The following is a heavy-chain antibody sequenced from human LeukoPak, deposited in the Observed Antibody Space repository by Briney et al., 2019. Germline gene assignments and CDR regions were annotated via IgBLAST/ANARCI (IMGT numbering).Heavy chain of an antibody. CDR2: ISPNGGST. D-gene: IGHD1-1*01. CDR3: VPKGNEGY. Sequence: GGSLRLSCSASGFTFSAYAMHWVRQAPGKALEYVSAISPNGGSTYYADSVKGRFTISRDNSKNTLYLQMSSLRVEDTAVYYCVPKGNEGYWGQGTLVTVSS. J-gene: IGHJ4*02. V-gene: IGHV3-64D*06. CDR1: GFTFSAYA.